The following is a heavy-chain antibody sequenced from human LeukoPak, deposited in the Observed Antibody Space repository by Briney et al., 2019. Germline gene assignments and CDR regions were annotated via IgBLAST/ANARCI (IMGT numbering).Heavy chain of an antibody. CDR1: GFTFNSYC. J-gene: IGHJ4*02. V-gene: IGHV3-30*18. D-gene: IGHD3-9*01. CDR3: AKDVERLDYFDY. CDR2: MSYEGTNR. Sequence: GSLKLSCSTSGFTFNSYCLPWVRQAPSKGLEWVAVMSYEGTNRHYADSVKGRFTISRDNSKNTLYLLMNSLRAEDTAVYYCAKDVERLDYFDYWGQGTLVTVSS.